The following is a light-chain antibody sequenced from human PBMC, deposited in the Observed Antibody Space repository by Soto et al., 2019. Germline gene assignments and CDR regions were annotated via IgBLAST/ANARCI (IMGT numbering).Light chain of an antibody. CDR1: QIISSY. J-gene: IGKJ5*01. Sequence: IQLTQSPSSLSASVGDRVTITCRASQIISSYLNWYQQKPGKAPKLLIYAASSLQSGVPSRFSGSGSGTDFTLTISSLQPEDFATYYCQQANSFPITVGQGTRLEIK. CDR3: QQANSFPIT. V-gene: IGKV1-39*01. CDR2: AAS.